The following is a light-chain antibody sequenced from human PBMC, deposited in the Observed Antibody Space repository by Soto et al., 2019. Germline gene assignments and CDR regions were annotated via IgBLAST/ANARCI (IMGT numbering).Light chain of an antibody. CDR2: LAS. CDR3: MPLGQSPPT. J-gene: IGKJ1*01. Sequence: DIVMTQSPLSLAVTPGESASISCRSSQSLLHSNGYMYLNWYLQKPGQSPQLLIYLASRRASGVPDRLSGSGSGTEFTLRISRVEADDVGVYFCMPLGQSPPTFGQGTKVQIK. V-gene: IGKV2-28*01. CDR1: QSLLHSNGYMY.